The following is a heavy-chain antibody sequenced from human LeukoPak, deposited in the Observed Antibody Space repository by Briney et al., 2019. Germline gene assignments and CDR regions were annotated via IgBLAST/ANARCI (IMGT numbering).Heavy chain of an antibody. J-gene: IGHJ4*02. V-gene: IGHV3-48*03. CDR3: ARVPLYNSGWHGGFFDY. CDR2: ISSGGSTI. D-gene: IGHD6-19*01. Sequence: GALRLSCAASDFNFGNYEMHWVRQAPGKGLEWLSYISSGGSTIYYADSVKGRFTISRDNAKNSLYLQMNSLRAEDTAVYYCARVPLYNSGWHGGFFDYWGQGTLATVSS. CDR1: DFNFGNYE.